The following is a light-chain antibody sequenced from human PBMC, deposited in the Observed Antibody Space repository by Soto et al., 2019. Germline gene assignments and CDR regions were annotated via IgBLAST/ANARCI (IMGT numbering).Light chain of an antibody. CDR2: AAS. CDR1: QSLTGR. J-gene: IGKJ5*01. Sequence: DIQMTQSPSTLSASIGDRVTLTCRASQSLTGRLAWYQQKPGRPPKLLIYAASTLQSGVPSRFSGSRSGTDFTLTISSLHPEDVATYYCQQTFSAPSITFGQGTRLEIK. CDR3: QQTFSAPSIT. V-gene: IGKV1-39*01.